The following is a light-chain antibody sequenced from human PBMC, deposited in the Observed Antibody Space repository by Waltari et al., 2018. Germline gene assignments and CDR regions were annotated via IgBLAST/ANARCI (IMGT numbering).Light chain of an antibody. CDR2: EVF. V-gene: IGLV2-23*02. J-gene: IGLJ1*01. CDR1: TSDVGSYDL. CDR3: CSYAGRGTYV. Sequence: QSALTQPASVSGTPGQSITISCSGTTSDVGSYDLVSWYQQHPGEAPKLLICEVFKRPPDTSSRFSGAKSGSTASLTISRLHPEDEADYYCCSYAGRGTYVFGSGTKVTVL.